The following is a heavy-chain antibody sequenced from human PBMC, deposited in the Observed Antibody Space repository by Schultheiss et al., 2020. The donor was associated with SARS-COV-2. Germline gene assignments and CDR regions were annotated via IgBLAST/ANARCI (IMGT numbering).Heavy chain of an antibody. CDR3: ALMREAIVVVPAAINWFDP. Sequence: ASVKVSCKASGYTFTSYGISWVRQAPGQGLEWMGWINAGNGNTKYSQKFQGRVTITRDTSISTAYMELSRLRSDDTAVYYCALMREAIVVVPAAINWFDPWGQGTLVTVSS. V-gene: IGHV1-18*01. CDR1: GYTFTSYG. CDR2: INAGNGNT. D-gene: IGHD2-2*02. J-gene: IGHJ5*02.